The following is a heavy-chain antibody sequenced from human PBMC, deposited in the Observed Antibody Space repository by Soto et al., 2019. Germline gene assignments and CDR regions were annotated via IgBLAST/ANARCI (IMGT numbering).Heavy chain of an antibody. V-gene: IGHV1-2*02. Sequence: AASVKVSCKASGYTFTGYYMHWVRQAPGQGLEWMGWINPNSGGTNYAQKFQGRVTMTRDTSISTAYMELSRLRSDDTAVYYCAREALGTSWPFFDYWGQGTLVTVSS. J-gene: IGHJ4*02. CDR3: AREALGTSWPFFDY. CDR2: INPNSGGT. D-gene: IGHD2-2*01. CDR1: GYTFTGYY.